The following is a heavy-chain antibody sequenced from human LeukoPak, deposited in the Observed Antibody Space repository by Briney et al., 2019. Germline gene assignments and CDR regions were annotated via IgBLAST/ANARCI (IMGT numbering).Heavy chain of an antibody. V-gene: IGHV3-74*01. Sequence: PGGSLRLSCAASGFTFSSYWMHWVRQAPGKGLVWVSRINSDGSSTSYADSVKGQFTISRDNAKNTLYLQMNSLRAEDTAVYYCTRDQYEADYYYYGMDVWGKGTTVTVSS. CDR1: GFTFSSYW. D-gene: IGHD2-2*01. J-gene: IGHJ6*04. CDR2: INSDGSST. CDR3: TRDQYEADYYYYGMDV.